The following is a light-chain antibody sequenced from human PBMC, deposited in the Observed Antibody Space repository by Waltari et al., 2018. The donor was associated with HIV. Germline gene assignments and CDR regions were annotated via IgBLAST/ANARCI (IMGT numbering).Light chain of an antibody. CDR1: RSNIGAGYV. Sequence: QSVLTQPPSASAAPGQRVTITCTGSRSNIGAGYVVHSYQQLPGTAPKLLIYGNSNRPSGVPDRFSGSKSGTSASLAITGLQAEDEADYYCQSYDSSLGRVVFGGGTKLTVL. J-gene: IGLJ2*01. V-gene: IGLV1-40*01. CDR3: QSYDSSLGRVV. CDR2: GNS.